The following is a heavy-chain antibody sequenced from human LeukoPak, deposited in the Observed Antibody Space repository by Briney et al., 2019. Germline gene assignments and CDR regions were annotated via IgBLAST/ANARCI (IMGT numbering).Heavy chain of an antibody. V-gene: IGHV5-51*01. D-gene: IGHD3-9*01. CDR1: GYSFTSYW. J-gene: IGHJ4*02. CDR2: IYPGDSDT. Sequence: GESLKISCKGSGYSFTSYWIGWVRQMPGKGLEWMGIIYPGDSDTRYSPSFQGQVTISADKSISTAYLQWSSLKASDTAMYHCARTHYDILTGYFHFDYWGQGTLVTVSS. CDR3: ARTHYDILTGYFHFDY.